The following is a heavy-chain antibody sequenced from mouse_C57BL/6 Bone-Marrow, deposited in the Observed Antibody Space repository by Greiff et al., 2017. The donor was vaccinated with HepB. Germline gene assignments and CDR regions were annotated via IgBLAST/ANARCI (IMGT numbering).Heavy chain of an antibody. CDR2: IRNKANCYTT. D-gene: IGHD6-1*01. V-gene: IGHV7-3*01. J-gene: IGHJ1*03. CDR1: GFTFTDYY. Sequence: EVQLVESGGGLVQPGGSLSLSCAASGFTFTDYYMSWVRHPPGKALEWLGFIRNKANCYTTGYNAYVKGRFTISRDNSQSILYLQMHALRAEYSATYYCARYIAFFDVWGTGTTVTVSS. CDR3: ARYIAFFDV.